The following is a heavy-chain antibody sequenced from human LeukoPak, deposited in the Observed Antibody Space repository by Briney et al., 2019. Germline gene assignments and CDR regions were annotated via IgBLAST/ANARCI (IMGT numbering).Heavy chain of an antibody. CDR2: IIPIFGTA. CDR1: GGTFSSYA. V-gene: IGHV1-69*13. J-gene: IGHJ6*03. CDR3: ARGFTFTIFGVVIPSDYYYYYYMDV. Sequence: SVKVSCKASGGTFSSYAISWVRQAPGQGLEWMGGIIPIFGTANYAQKFQGRVTITADESTSTAYMELSSLRSEDTAVYYCARGFTFTIFGVVIPSDYYYYYYMDVWGKGTTVTVSS. D-gene: IGHD3-3*01.